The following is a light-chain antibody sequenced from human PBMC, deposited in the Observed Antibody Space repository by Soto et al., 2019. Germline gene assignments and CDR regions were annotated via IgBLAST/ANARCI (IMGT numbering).Light chain of an antibody. CDR2: GAS. V-gene: IGKV3-20*01. CDR1: QSVRSSY. CDR3: QQYGNPPQT. J-gene: IGKJ1*01. Sequence: ETVLTQSPGTLSLTPGERVTLSCRASQSVRSSYLAWYQQKPGQAPRLLIYGASGRATGIPDRFSGSGSGTDFTLTISRLEPEDFAVYHCQQYGNPPQTFGQGTKVEIK.